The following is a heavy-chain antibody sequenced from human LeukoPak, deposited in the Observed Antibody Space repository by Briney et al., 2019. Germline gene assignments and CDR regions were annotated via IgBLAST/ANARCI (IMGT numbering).Heavy chain of an antibody. J-gene: IGHJ4*02. CDR2: INHSGST. D-gene: IGHD3-22*01. CDR3: ARAPSGYPFDY. Sequence: SETLSLTCAVYGGSFSGYYWSWVRQPPGKGLEWIGEINHSGSTNYNPSLKSRVTISVDTSKNQFSLKLSSVTAADTAVYYCARAPSGYPFDYWGQGTLVTVSS. CDR1: GGSFSGYY. V-gene: IGHV4-34*01.